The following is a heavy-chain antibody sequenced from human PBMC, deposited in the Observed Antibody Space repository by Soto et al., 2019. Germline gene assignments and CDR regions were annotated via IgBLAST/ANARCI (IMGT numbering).Heavy chain of an antibody. CDR2: IYPGDSDT. Sequence: GESLKISCKGSGYSFTSYWIGWVRQMPGKGLEWMGIIYPGDSDTRYSPSFQGQVTISADKSISTAYLPWSSLKSSDTAMYYCARPVKTGYDAFDIWGQGTMLTVSS. D-gene: IGHD3-22*01. CDR1: GYSFTSYW. J-gene: IGHJ3*02. CDR3: ARPVKTGYDAFDI. V-gene: IGHV5-51*01.